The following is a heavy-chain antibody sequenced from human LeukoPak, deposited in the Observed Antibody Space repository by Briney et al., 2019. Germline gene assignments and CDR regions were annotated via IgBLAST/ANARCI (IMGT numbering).Heavy chain of an antibody. CDR2: IYHSGST. V-gene: IGHV4-59*01. J-gene: IGHJ5*01. CDR1: GGSISSYL. CDR3: ARGHPFDS. Sequence: PSETLSLTCTVSGGSISSYLWTWIRQPPGKGLEWIGYIYHSGSTNYNPSLNNRVTISVDTSKNQFSLKLTSVTAADTAVYYCARGHPFDSWGQGTLVTVPS.